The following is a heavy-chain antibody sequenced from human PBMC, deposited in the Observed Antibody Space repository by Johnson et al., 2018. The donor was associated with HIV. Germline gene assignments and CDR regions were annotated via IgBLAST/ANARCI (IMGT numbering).Heavy chain of an antibody. D-gene: IGHD1-26*01. CDR1: GFTFDDYT. CDR3: AKGEELQADYDAFDI. CDR2: ISWDGGSI. V-gene: IGHV3-43*01. Sequence: VQLVESGGVVVQPGGSLRLSCAASGFTFDDYTMHWVRQAPGKGLEWVSLISWDGGSIGYADSVKGRFTISRDNAKNSLYLQMNSLRAEDTAVYYCAKGEELQADYDAFDIWGQGTMVTVSS. J-gene: IGHJ3*02.